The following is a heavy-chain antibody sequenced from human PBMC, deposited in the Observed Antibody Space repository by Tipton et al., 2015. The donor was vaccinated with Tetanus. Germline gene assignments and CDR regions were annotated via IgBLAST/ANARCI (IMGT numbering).Heavy chain of an antibody. J-gene: IGHJ4*02. Sequence: LRLSCAVYGGSFSAYYWSWIRQSPGKGLEWIGEVDDSGSTNYSPSLKSRVTISLDTSKNEFSLKLASVTAADTAVYFCARANFDFSKKGPFDSWGQGILVIVSA. D-gene: IGHD3-3*01. CDR1: GGSFSAYY. CDR2: VDDSGST. V-gene: IGHV4-34*01. CDR3: ARANFDFSKKGPFDS.